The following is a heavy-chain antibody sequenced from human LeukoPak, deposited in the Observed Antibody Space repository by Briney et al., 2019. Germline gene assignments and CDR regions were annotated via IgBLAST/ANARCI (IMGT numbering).Heavy chain of an antibody. J-gene: IGHJ6*02. CDR2: IRYDGSNK. CDR1: GFTFSSYR. D-gene: IGHD2-15*01. V-gene: IGHV3-30*02. Sequence: PGGSLRLSCAASGFTFSSYRMHWVRQAPGKGLEWVAFIRYDGSNKYYADSVKGRFTISRDNSKNTLYLQMNSLRAEDTAVYYCAKDQVPRYCSGGSCGYPYYYYYYGMDVWGQGTTVTVSS. CDR3: AKDQVPRYCSGGSCGYPYYYYYYGMDV.